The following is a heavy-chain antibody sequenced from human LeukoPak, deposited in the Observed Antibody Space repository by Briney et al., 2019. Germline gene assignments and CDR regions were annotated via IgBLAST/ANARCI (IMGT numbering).Heavy chain of an antibody. CDR3: ASYCSSTSCYSRGGIDYYMDV. CDR1: GGTFSSYT. J-gene: IGHJ6*03. D-gene: IGHD2-2*01. CDR2: IIPILGIA. V-gene: IGHV1-69*02. Sequence: SVTVSCKASGGTFSSYTISWVRQAPGQGLEWMGRIIPILGIANYAQKFQGRVTITADKCTSTAYMELSSLRSEDTAVYYCASYCSSTSCYSRGGIDYYMDVWGKGTTVTVSS.